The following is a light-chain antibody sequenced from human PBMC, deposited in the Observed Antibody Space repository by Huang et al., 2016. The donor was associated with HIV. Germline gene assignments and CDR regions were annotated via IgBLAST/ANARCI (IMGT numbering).Light chain of an antibody. CDR1: QTMSSY. CDR3: QQSYSTPFT. V-gene: IGKV1-39*01. CDR2: ATS. Sequence: DIQMTQSPSSLSASVGDRVTISCRASQTMSSYLNWYQQKPGKAPKLLIYATSSLQSGVPSRLRGSGSGTHFTLTIRSLQLEDFATYYCQQSYSTPFTFGPGTKVDIK. J-gene: IGKJ3*01.